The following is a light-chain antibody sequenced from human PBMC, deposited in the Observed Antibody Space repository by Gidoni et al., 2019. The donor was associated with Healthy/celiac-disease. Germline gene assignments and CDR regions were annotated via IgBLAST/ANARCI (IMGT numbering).Light chain of an antibody. J-gene: IGKJ5*01. Sequence: TLSLSPGERATLSCRASQSVSSYLAWYQQKPGQAPRLLIYDASNRATGIPARFSGSGSGTDFTLTISSLEPEDFAVYYCQQRSNWPPSTFGQGTRLEIK. V-gene: IGKV3-11*01. CDR3: QQRSNWPPST. CDR2: DAS. CDR1: QSVSSY.